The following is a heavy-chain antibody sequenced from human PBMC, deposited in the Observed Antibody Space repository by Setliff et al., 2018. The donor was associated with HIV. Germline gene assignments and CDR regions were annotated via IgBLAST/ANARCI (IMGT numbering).Heavy chain of an antibody. Sequence: GGSLRLSCATSRFSFSTFWMTWVRQAPGKGLEWIANINEDGNKKYADSVKGRFTISRDNSKNTLYLQMNSLRAEDTAVYYCARGGFGVVIIERLGVDYWGQGTKVTVSS. V-gene: IGHV3-7*01. CDR3: ARGGFGVVIIERLGVDY. CDR2: INEDGNK. CDR1: RFSFSTFW. J-gene: IGHJ4*02. D-gene: IGHD3-3*01.